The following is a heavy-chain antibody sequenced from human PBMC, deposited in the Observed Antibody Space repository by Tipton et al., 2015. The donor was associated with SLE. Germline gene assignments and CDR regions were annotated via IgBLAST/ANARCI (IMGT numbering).Heavy chain of an antibody. CDR2: IYYSGST. Sequence: TLSLTCTVSGGSISSHYWSWIRQPPGQGLEWIGYIYYSGSTNYNPSLKSRVTISVDTSKNQFSLKLSSVTAADTAVYYCARVSGGLLWFGEFLDWGQGTLLTV. D-gene: IGHD3-10*01. V-gene: IGHV4-59*11. CDR3: ARVSGGLLWFGEFLD. J-gene: IGHJ4*02. CDR1: GGSISSHY.